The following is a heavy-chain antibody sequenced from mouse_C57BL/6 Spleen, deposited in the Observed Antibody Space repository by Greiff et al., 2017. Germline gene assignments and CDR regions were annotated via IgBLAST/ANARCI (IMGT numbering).Heavy chain of an antibody. D-gene: IGHD2-1*01. Sequence: QVQLQQPGAELVMPGASVKLSCKASGYTFTSYWMHWVKQRPGQGLEWIGEIDPSDSYTNYNQKFKGKSTLTVDKSYSTAYMQLSSLTSEDSAVYYCARIYYDYDAMDYWGQGTSVTVSS. CDR2: IDPSDSYT. J-gene: IGHJ4*01. CDR3: ARIYYDYDAMDY. CDR1: GYTFTSYW. V-gene: IGHV1-69*01.